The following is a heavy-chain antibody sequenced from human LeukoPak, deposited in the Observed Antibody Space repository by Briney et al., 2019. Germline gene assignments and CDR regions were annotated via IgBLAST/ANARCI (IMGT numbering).Heavy chain of an antibody. Sequence: SQTLSLTCAVSGGSISSGGYSWSWIRQPPGKGLEWIGYIYYSGSTYYNPSLKSRVTISVDTSKNQFSLKLSSVTAADTAVYYCARGEPYGDYLPRWFDPWGQGTLVTVSS. J-gene: IGHJ5*02. CDR2: IYYSGST. V-gene: IGHV4-30-4*07. CDR1: GGSISSGGYS. CDR3: ARGEPYGDYLPRWFDP. D-gene: IGHD4-17*01.